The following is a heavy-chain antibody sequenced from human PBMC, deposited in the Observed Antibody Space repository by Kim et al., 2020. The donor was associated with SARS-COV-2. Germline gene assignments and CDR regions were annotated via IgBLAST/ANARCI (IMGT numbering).Heavy chain of an antibody. D-gene: IGHD3-10*01. CDR2: ISGGGDIT. CDR1: GFTFSSYV. Sequence: GGSLRLSCAASGFTFSSYVMNWVRQAPGRGLEWVSVISGGGDITYYANSVKGRFTISRDNSKNTLFLQMNSLRAEDTAVYYCAKWHDSGSCLDYWGQGALVTVSS. J-gene: IGHJ4*02. CDR3: AKWHDSGSCLDY. V-gene: IGHV3-23*01.